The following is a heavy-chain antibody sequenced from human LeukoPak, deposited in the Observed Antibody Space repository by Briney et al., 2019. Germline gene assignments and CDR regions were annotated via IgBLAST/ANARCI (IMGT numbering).Heavy chain of an antibody. Sequence: SGTLSLTCTVSGCSISSYYWSWIRQPPGKGLEWIGYIYYSGSTNYNPSLKSRVTISVDTSKNQFSLKLSSVTAADTAVYYCARDGSGWSYFDYWGQGTLVTVSS. CDR2: IYYSGST. J-gene: IGHJ4*02. CDR3: ARDGSGWSYFDY. D-gene: IGHD6-19*01. CDR1: GCSISSYY. V-gene: IGHV4-59*01.